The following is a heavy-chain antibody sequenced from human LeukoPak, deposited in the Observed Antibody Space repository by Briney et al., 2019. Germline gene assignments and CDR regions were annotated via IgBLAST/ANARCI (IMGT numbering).Heavy chain of an antibody. CDR1: GFTFSSYG. V-gene: IGHV3-30*18. D-gene: IGHD6-19*01. CDR2: ISYDGSNK. J-gene: IGHJ3*02. Sequence: GGSLRLSGAASGFTFSSYGMHWVSQAPGKWLEWEAVISYDGSNKYYADSVKGRFTISRDNSKNTLYLQMNSLRAEDTAVYYCAKQCGGSDWFDAFDIWGQGTMVTVSS. CDR3: AKQCGGSDWFDAFDI.